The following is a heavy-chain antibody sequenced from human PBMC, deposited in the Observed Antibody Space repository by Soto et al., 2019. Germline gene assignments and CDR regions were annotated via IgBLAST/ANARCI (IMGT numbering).Heavy chain of an antibody. D-gene: IGHD3-22*01. Sequence: SETLSLTCAVSGGSISSNNRWSWVRQPPGKGLEWIGEIYHSGSTNCNPSLKSRVTISVDKSKNQFSLKLSSVTAADTAVYYCARVKLDSNGYSDASDIWGQGTMVTVSS. CDR1: GGSISSNNR. CDR3: ARVKLDSNGYSDASDI. J-gene: IGHJ3*02. V-gene: IGHV4-4*02. CDR2: IYHSGST.